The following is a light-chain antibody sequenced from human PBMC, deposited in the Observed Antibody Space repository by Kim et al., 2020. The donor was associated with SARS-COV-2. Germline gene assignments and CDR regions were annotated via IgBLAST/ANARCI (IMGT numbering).Light chain of an antibody. J-gene: IGKJ1*01. CDR2: AAS. V-gene: IGKV1-9*01. Sequence: AYVGDRVTTTRPAGQRISSDLASDKKRQGKAPKILIYAASTLQSGVPSRFSGSGSGTDITLTLSSLQPEDFATYYCQQLHSYPRTFGQGTKVDIK. CDR3: QQLHSYPRT. CDR1: QRISSD.